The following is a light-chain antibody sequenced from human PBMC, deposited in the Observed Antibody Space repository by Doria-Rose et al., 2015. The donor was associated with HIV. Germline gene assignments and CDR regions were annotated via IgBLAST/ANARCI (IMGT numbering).Light chain of an antibody. CDR3: QQTYSSPPWT. V-gene: IGKV1-39*01. CDR1: QRVSTY. J-gene: IGKJ1*01. Sequence: DIRLTQSPSSLSASIGDRVTITCRASQRVSTYLNWFQQEPGKAPKILIYAASRLQRGVPSRFSGSGSGTDFTLTISGLQPGDFATYYCQQTYSSPPWTFGQGTKPEMK. CDR2: AAS.